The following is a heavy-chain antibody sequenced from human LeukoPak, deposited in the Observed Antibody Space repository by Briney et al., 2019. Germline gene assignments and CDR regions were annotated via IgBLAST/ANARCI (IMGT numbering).Heavy chain of an antibody. V-gene: IGHV4-59*01. J-gene: IGHJ4*02. CDR1: GGSTSSYY. D-gene: IGHD6-13*01. CDR3: ARGRGTGYSSSWSMGYFDY. CDR2: IYYSGST. Sequence: PSETLSLTCTVSGGSTSSYYWSWIRQPPGKGLEWIGYIYYSGSTNYNPSLKSRVTISVDTSKNQFSLKLSSVTAADTAVYYCARGRGTGYSSSWSMGYFDYWGQGTLVTVSS.